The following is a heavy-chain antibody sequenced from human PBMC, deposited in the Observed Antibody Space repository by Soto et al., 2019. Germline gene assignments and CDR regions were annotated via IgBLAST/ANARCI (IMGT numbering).Heavy chain of an antibody. CDR1: GFTFGDYA. J-gene: IGHJ6*03. Sequence: SLRLSCTASGFTFGDYAMSWFRQAPGKGLEWVGFIRSKAYGGTTEYAASVKGRFTISRDDSKSIAYLQMNSLKTEDTAVYYCTRDRPITMVRGVIYYYYYMDVWGKGTTVTVSS. D-gene: IGHD3-10*01. V-gene: IGHV3-49*03. CDR3: TRDRPITMVRGVIYYYYYMDV. CDR2: IRSKAYGGTT.